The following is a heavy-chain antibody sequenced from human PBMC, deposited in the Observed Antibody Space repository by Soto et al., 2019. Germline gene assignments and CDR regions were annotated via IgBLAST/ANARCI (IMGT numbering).Heavy chain of an antibody. CDR2: IYYSGST. D-gene: IGHD1-26*01. CDR1: GGSIRSGDYY. Sequence: SGTLALTCTFSGGSIRSGDYYWGWIRQPPGKGLEWVGYIYYSGSTYYNPSLKSQVTISVETSKNQFSLKLSSVTAADTAVYYCAREPLVGATGLGFDYWGQGTLGTVS. V-gene: IGHV4-30-4*01. CDR3: AREPLVGATGLGFDY. J-gene: IGHJ4*02.